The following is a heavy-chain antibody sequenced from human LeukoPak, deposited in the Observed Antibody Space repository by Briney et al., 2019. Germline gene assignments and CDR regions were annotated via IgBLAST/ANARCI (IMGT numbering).Heavy chain of an antibody. CDR1: GFTVSSNY. CDR3: ARVGIAVAGSYWYFDL. J-gene: IGHJ2*01. Sequence: PGGSLRLSCAASGFTVSSNYMSWVRQAPGKGLEWVSVIYSGGSTYYADSVKGRFTISRDNSKNTLYLQMNSLRADDTAVYYCARVGIAVAGSYWYFDLWGRGTLVTVSS. V-gene: IGHV3-53*01. D-gene: IGHD6-19*01. CDR2: IYSGGST.